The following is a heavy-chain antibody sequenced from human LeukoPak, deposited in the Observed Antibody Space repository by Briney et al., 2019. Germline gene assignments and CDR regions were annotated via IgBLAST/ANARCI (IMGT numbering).Heavy chain of an antibody. Sequence: SETLSLTCTVSGYSISSAYYWDWIRQSPGKGLEWIGSFHYSGSTSYNPSLKSRVTISVDTSKNQFSLKLSSVTAADTAVYYCARDPYYYDSSGYSYYFDYWGQGTLVTVSS. CDR1: GYSISSAYY. J-gene: IGHJ4*02. D-gene: IGHD3-22*01. CDR2: FHYSGST. V-gene: IGHV4-38-2*02. CDR3: ARDPYYYDSSGYSYYFDY.